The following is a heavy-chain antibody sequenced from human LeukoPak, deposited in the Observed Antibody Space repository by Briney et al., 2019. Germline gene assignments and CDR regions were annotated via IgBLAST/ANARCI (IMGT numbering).Heavy chain of an antibody. V-gene: IGHV1-8*01. CDR1: GYTFTNYD. D-gene: IGHD3-16*01. CDR3: ARIIYDYVGRSYYMDV. Sequence: ASVKVSCKASGYTFTNYDINWVRQATGQGLEWMGWMNPNSGNTGYAQKFQGRVTMTRNTSIRTTNMELSSLRSEDTAVYYCARIIYDYVGRSYYMDVWGKGTTVTISS. J-gene: IGHJ6*03. CDR2: MNPNSGNT.